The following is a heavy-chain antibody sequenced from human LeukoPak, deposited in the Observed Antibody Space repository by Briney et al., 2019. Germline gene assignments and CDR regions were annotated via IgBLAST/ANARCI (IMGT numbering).Heavy chain of an antibody. D-gene: IGHD5-18*01. CDR2: INPNSGGT. CDR1: GYTFTGYY. J-gene: IGHJ4*02. V-gene: IGHV1-2*06. Sequence: GSSVKVSCKASGYTFTGYYMHWVRQAPGQGLEWVGRINPNSGGTNYAQKFQGRVTMTRDTSISTAYMEVSRLRSDDTAVYYCARVGGIQQGDYWGQGTMVTVSS. CDR3: ARVGGIQQGDY.